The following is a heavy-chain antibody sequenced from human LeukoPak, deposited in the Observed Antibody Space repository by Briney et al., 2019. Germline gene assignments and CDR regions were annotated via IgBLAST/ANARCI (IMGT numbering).Heavy chain of an antibody. CDR1: GFTYSSYE. CDR2: ISSSGSTI. Sequence: QPGGSLRLSRAASGFTYSSYEMNWVRQAPGKGQEWVSYISSSGSTIYYADSVKGRFTISRDNAKNSLYLQMNSLRAEDTAVYYCARDSDILTGYGDFDYWGQGTLVTVSS. CDR3: ARDSDILTGYGDFDY. D-gene: IGHD3-9*01. J-gene: IGHJ4*02. V-gene: IGHV3-48*03.